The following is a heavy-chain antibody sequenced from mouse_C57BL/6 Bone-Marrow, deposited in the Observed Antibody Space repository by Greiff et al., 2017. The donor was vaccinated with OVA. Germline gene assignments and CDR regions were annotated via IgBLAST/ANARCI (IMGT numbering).Heavy chain of an antibody. CDR1: GYTFTSYG. CDR2: IYPRSGNT. CDR3: ARKKSYWYFDV. J-gene: IGHJ1*03. Sequence: QVQLQQSGAELARPGASVKLSCKASGYTFTSYGISWVKQRTGQGLEWIGEIYPRSGNTYYNEKFKGKATLTADKSSSTAYMELRSLTSADSAVYFCARKKSYWYFDVWGKGTTVTVSS. V-gene: IGHV1-81*01.